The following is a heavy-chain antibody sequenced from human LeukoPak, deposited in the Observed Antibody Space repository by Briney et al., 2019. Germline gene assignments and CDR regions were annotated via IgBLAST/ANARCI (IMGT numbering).Heavy chain of an antibody. CDR1: GGTFSSYA. J-gene: IGHJ6*02. V-gene: IGHV1-69*04. Sequence: SVKVSCKASGGTFSSYAISWVRQAPGQGLEWMGRIIPILGIANYAQKFQGRVTITADKSTSTAYMELSSLRSEDTAVYYCASDLNDYGDYYGMDVWGQGTTVTVSS. CDR2: IIPILGIA. CDR3: ASDLNDYGDYYGMDV. D-gene: IGHD4-17*01.